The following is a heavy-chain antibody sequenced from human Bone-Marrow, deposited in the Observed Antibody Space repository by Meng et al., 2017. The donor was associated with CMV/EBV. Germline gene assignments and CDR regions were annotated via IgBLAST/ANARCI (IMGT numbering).Heavy chain of an antibody. V-gene: IGHV3-30-3*01. CDR2: ISYDGSNK. J-gene: IGHJ6*02. CDR3: ARDGWISIVVVPAAIDGMDV. Sequence: GGSLRLSCAASGFTFSSYAMHWVRQAPGKGLEWVAVISYDGSNKYYADSVKGRFTISRDNSKNTLYLQMNSLRAEDTAVYYCARDGWISIVVVPAAIDGMDVWGQGTTDTVSS. CDR1: GFTFSSYA. D-gene: IGHD2-2*01.